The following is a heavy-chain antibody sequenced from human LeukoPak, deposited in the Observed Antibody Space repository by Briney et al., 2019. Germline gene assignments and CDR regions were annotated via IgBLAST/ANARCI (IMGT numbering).Heavy chain of an antibody. Sequence: SETLSLTCTVSGGSISSYYWSWIRQPPGRGLEWIGYIYYSGSTNYNPSLKSRVTISVDTSKNQFSLKLTSVAAADTAVYFCARDTTGDFDLWGRGTLVTVSS. CDR3: ARDTTGDFDL. CDR1: GGSISSYY. J-gene: IGHJ2*01. V-gene: IGHV4-59*01. CDR2: IYYSGST. D-gene: IGHD1-26*01.